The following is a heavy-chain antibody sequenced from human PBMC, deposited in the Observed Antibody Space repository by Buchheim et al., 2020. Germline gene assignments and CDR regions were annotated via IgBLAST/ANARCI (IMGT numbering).Heavy chain of an antibody. D-gene: IGHD2-8*01. CDR1: GFTFSSYA. CDR3: VKGYCTNGVCYTHY. V-gene: IGHV3-23*01. Sequence: EVQLLESGGDLVQPGGSLRLSCTASGFTFSSYAMSWVRQVPGKGLEWVSTVSGNGLTTYHADSVKGRFTISRDSSKNTLYLQMNSLRAEDAAVYYCVKGYCTNGVCYTHYWGQGT. CDR2: VSGNGLTT. J-gene: IGHJ4*02.